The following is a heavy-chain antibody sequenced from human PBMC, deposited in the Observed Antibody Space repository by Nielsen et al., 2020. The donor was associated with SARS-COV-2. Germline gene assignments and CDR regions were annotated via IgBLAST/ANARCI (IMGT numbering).Heavy chain of an antibody. CDR1: GFSFNAYA. V-gene: IGHV3-33*01. Sequence: GGSLRLSCAASGFSFNAYAMHWVRQAPGKGLEWVAVIWFDGSDKYYADFLKDRFTISRDNSKNTLYLEMKSLRADDTAVYYCAREGHSQSVIVINSYVDYWGQGTLVTVSS. J-gene: IGHJ4*02. CDR2: IWFDGSDK. CDR3: AREGHSQSVIVINSYVDY. D-gene: IGHD3-10*01.